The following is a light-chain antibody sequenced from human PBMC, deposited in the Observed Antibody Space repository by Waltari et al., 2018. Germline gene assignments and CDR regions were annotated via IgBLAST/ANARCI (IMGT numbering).Light chain of an antibody. V-gene: IGLV3-25*03. CDR3: LSSDSSGYIGV. Sequence: SYELTQPPSVSVSPGQTARISCSGDALPKQYTYWYRQKPGQAPVLVIFKDTERPSGIPERFSGSSSGTTVTLTISGVQAEDEADYYCLSSDSSGYIGVFGGGTKLTVL. J-gene: IGLJ2*01. CDR1: ALPKQY. CDR2: KDT.